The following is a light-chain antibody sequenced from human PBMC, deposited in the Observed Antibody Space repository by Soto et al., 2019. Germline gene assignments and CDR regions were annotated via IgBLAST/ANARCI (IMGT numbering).Light chain of an antibody. V-gene: IGKV4-1*01. Sequence: DIVMTQSPDSLAASLGERATINCKSSQSVLYSSNNKNYLAWYQQKPGQPPKLLIYWASTRESGVPDRFSGSGSGTDFTLTISSLQAEDVAVYYCQQYYNPPRTFGQGTKVEIK. CDR1: QSVLYSSNNKNY. CDR3: QQYYNPPRT. J-gene: IGKJ1*01. CDR2: WAS.